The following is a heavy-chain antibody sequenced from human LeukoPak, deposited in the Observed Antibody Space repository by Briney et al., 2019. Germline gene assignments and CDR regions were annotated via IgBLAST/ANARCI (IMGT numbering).Heavy chain of an antibody. CDR3: ARDTGEPHYYYYYGMDV. D-gene: IGHD3-16*01. J-gene: IGHJ6*02. V-gene: IGHV3-7*01. CDR2: IKQDGSEK. CDR1: GFTFSSYW. Sequence: GGSLRLSCAASGFTFSSYWMSWVRQAPGKGLEWVANIKQDGSEKYYVDSVKGRFTISRDNAKNSLYLQMNSLRAEDTAVYYCARDTGEPHYYYYYGMDVWGQGTTVTVSS.